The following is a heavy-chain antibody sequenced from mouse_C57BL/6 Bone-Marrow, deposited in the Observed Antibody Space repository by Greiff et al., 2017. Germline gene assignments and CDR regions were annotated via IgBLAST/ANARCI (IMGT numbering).Heavy chain of an antibody. V-gene: IGHV1-81*01. CDR3: ARLLRWYFDV. J-gene: IGHJ1*03. Sequence: VKLMESGAELARPGASVKLSCKASGFNFTSYGISWVKQRTGPGLVWIGESSPRSGNSYYTEKFEGKANLTADKSSSTAYMELRSLTSEDSAVLFCARLLRWYFDVWGTGTTVTVSS. CDR2: SSPRSGNS. CDR1: GFNFTSYG.